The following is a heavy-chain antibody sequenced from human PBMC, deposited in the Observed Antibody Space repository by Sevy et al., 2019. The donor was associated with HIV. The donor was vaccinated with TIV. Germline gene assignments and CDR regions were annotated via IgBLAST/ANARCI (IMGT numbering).Heavy chain of an antibody. D-gene: IGHD2-8*02. J-gene: IGHJ6*02. CDR2: LFGGGSPT. CDR1: GFPFSNLA. Sequence: GGSRRLSVAPSGFPFSNLAMSWVRQAPGRGLEWVSTLFGGGSPTYYADSVTGRFIISRDNSRNMLYLQMNSLRAEDTAMYYCAKRRVQSGLSGGGANYGMDVCGRGTTVTVSS. V-gene: IGHV3-23*05. CDR3: AKRRVQSGLSGGGANYGMDV.